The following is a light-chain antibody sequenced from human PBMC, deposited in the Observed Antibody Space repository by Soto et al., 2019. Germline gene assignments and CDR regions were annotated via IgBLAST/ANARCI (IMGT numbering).Light chain of an antibody. Sequence: IQMTQSPSPLSASFGDRVTITCRASQRISTYLNWFQQRPGKAPRLLIYAASTLQTGVSSNFSGSASGTDFTLTITSLQPEDFATYFCHQTYSIPPTFGQGTKVDIK. V-gene: IGKV1-39*01. J-gene: IGKJ1*01. CDR3: HQTYSIPPT. CDR2: AAS. CDR1: QRISTY.